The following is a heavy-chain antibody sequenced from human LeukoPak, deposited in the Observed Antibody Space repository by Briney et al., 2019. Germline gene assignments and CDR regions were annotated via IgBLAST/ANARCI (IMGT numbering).Heavy chain of an antibody. Sequence: GGSLGPSCAASGITLSTYIMSWVRQAPGKGLEWVSAISGSGASTYYAASVKGRFTISRDNSKNTLYLQMNSLGAEDTAVYYCAIKYTSGWCYWGQGTLVTVSS. J-gene: IGHJ4*02. CDR1: GITLSTYI. CDR2: ISGSGAST. CDR3: AIKYTSGWCY. V-gene: IGHV3-23*01. D-gene: IGHD6-19*01.